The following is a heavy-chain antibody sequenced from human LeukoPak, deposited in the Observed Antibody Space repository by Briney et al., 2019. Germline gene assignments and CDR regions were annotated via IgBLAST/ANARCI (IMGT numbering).Heavy chain of an antibody. CDR2: IYYSGST. CDR3: ARVRNWGIFDY. Sequence: PSETLSLTCTVSGGSISSYYWSWIRQPPGKGLEWIGYIYYSGSTNYNPSLKSRVTISVDTSKNQFSLRLRSVTAADTAVYYCARVRNWGIFDYWGQGTLVTVSS. CDR1: GGSISSYY. V-gene: IGHV4-59*08. J-gene: IGHJ4*02. D-gene: IGHD7-27*01.